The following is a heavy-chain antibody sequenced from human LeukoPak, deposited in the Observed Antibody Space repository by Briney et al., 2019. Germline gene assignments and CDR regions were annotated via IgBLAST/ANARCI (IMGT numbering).Heavy chain of an antibody. CDR2: INHSGST. V-gene: IGHV4-34*01. D-gene: IGHD3-10*01. J-gene: IGHJ1*01. CDR3: ARGVGGYYYGSGSFSAYFQH. CDR1: GGSFSGYY. Sequence: SETLSLTCAVYGGSFSGYYWSWIRQPPGKGGEWSGEINHSGSTNYNPSLKSRVTISVDTSKNHFSLKLSSVTAADTAVYYCARGVGGYYYGSGSFSAYFQHWGQGTLVTVSS.